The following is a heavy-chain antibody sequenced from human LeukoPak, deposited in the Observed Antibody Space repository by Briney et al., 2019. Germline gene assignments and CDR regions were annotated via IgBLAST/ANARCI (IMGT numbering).Heavy chain of an antibody. CDR2: INAGGT. Sequence: GGPLRLSCVASGFTFSNYAMTWVRQAPGKGLEWVSSINAGGTYYADSVKGRFTISRDNSKNTVYLQMSSLRAGDTAIYYCANLRSGFWGQGTLVTVSS. CDR1: GFTFSNYA. CDR3: ANLRSGF. J-gene: IGHJ4*02. D-gene: IGHD5-12*01. V-gene: IGHV3-23*01.